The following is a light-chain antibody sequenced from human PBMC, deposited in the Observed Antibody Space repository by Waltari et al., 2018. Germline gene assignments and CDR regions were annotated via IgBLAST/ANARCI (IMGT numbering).Light chain of an antibody. CDR2: LGS. Sequence: DIVMTQSPLSLPVTPGEPAPISCRSSQSLLHSNGYNYLDWYLQKPGQSPQLLIYLGSNRASGVPDRFSGSGTGTDFTRKISRVEAEDVGVYYCMQALQTPPTFGQGTKVEIK. CDR3: MQALQTPPT. CDR1: QSLLHSNGYNY. J-gene: IGKJ1*01. V-gene: IGKV2-28*01.